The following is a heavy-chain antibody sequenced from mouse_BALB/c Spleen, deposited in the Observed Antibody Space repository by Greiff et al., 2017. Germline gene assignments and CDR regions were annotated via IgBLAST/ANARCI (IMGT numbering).Heavy chain of an antibody. J-gene: IGHJ3*01. Sequence: EVKLMESGGGLVKPGGSLKLSCAASGFTFSSYAMSWVRQTPEKRLEWVASISSGGSTYYPDSVKGRFTISRDNARNILYLQMSSLRSEDTAMYYCARGRGDYDVRVAYGGQGTLVTVSA. V-gene: IGHV5-6-5*01. CDR2: ISSGGST. CDR3: ARGRGDYDVRVAY. D-gene: IGHD2-4*01. CDR1: GFTFSSYA.